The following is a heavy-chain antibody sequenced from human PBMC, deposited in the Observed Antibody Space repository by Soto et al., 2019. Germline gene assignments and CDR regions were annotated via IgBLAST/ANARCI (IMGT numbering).Heavy chain of an antibody. CDR2: INYHGVGT. V-gene: IGHV3-23*01. CDR3: AASESYHKAAD. CDR1: GFIFSDYA. Sequence: GGSLRLSCSGAGFIFSDYAISCVRQAPGKGLEGVSSINYHGVGTYYADSVKGRFTISIDNSKHTLFLLMNGRRADDAAGYYCAASESYHKAADWGQGALVTVSS. J-gene: IGHJ4*02. D-gene: IGHD3-10*01.